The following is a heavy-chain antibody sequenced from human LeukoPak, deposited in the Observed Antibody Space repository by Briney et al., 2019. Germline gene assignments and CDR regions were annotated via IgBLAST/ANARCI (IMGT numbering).Heavy chain of an antibody. D-gene: IGHD6-19*01. CDR1: GGSISSYY. J-gene: IGHJ4*02. CDR3: GAESEGWLVRS. Sequence: SETLSLTCTVSGGSISSYYWSWIRQPPGKGLEWIWYIYYSGSTNYNPSLKSRVTISIDTSKNQFSLKLSSVTAADTAVYYCGAESEGWLVRSWGQGTLVTVSS. V-gene: IGHV4-59*01. CDR2: IYYSGST.